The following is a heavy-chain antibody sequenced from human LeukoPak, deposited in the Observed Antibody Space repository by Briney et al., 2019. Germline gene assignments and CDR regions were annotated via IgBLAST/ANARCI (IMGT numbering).Heavy chain of an antibody. V-gene: IGHV3-23*01. Sequence: RSGGSLRLSCAASGFTFSSYAMSWVRQAPGKGLEWVSAISGSGGRTYYADSVKGRFTISRDNSKNTLYLQMNSLRDEDTAVYYCARDEGAHRYWGQGTLVTVSS. J-gene: IGHJ4*02. CDR1: GFTFSSYA. D-gene: IGHD1-26*01. CDR2: ISGSGGRT. CDR3: ARDEGAHRY.